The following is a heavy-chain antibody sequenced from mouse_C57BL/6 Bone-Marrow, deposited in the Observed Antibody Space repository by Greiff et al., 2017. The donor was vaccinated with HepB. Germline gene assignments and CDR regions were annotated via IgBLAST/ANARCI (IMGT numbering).Heavy chain of an antibody. J-gene: IGHJ2*01. V-gene: IGHV5-17*01. CDR1: GFTFSDYG. Sequence: EVKLVESGGGLVKPGGSLKLSCAASGFTFSDYGMHWVRQAPEKGLEWVAYISSGSSTIYYADTVKGRFTISRDNAKNTLFLQMTSLRSEDTAMYYCARRELLHFDYWGQGTTLTVSS. D-gene: IGHD2-12*01. CDR3: ARRELLHFDY. CDR2: ISSGSSTI.